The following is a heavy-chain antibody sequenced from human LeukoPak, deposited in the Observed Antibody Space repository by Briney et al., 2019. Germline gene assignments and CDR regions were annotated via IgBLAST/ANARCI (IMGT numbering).Heavy chain of an antibody. CDR2: ISYDGSNK. V-gene: IGHV3-30-3*01. CDR3: AREWWELHFDY. Sequence: PGRSLRLSCAASGFTFSSYAMHWVRQAPGKGLEWVAVISYDGSNKYYADSVKGRFTISRDNSKNTLYLQMNSLRAEDTAVYYCAREWWELHFDYWGQGTLVTVS. CDR1: GFTFSSYA. J-gene: IGHJ4*02. D-gene: IGHD1-26*01.